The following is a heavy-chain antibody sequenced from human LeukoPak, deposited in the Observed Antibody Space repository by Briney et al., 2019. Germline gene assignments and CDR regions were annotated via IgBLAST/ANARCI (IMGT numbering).Heavy chain of an antibody. V-gene: IGHV3-33*01. CDR3: ARDQEYDERYYYYYYGMDV. CDR2: IWYDGSNK. J-gene: IGHJ6*02. CDR1: GFTFSSYG. D-gene: IGHD5-24*01. Sequence: QPGGSLRLSCAASGFTFSSYGMHWVRQAPGKGLEWVAVIWYDGSNKYYADSVKGRFTISRDNSKNTLYLQMNSLRAEDTAVYYCARDQEYDERYYYYYYGMDVWGQGTTVTVSS.